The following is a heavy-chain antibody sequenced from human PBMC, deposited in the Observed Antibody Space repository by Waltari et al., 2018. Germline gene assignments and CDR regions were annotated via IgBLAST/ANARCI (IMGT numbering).Heavy chain of an antibody. CDR2: IYWDDDK. CDR3: AHRFIGRGDWESGFLDH. J-gene: IGHJ4*02. D-gene: IGHD3-10*01. Sequence: QITLKESGPTRVKPTQTLALTCTFSGFPLTTSGVGVGWTRQPPGKALEWLGFIYWDDDKRYSPSLKSRLTITKDTSKNQVVLTMTNMDPVDTATYFCAHRFIGRGDWESGFLDHWGQGTLVTVSS. CDR1: GFPLTTSGVG. V-gene: IGHV2-5*02.